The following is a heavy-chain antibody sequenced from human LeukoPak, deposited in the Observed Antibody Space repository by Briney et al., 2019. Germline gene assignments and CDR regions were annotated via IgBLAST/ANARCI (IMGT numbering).Heavy chain of an antibody. V-gene: IGHV3-23*01. J-gene: IGHJ2*01. CDR3: AKDKGGSYYHWFFDL. Sequence: GGSLRLSCEASGFTFRSYDMTWVRHAPGKGLEWVSGITGSGGSTYYADSVKGRFTISRDNSKNTMYLQLNSLRDEDTAVYFCAKDKGGSYYHWFFDLWGRGTLVTVSS. CDR1: GFTFRSYD. D-gene: IGHD1-26*01. CDR2: ITGSGGST.